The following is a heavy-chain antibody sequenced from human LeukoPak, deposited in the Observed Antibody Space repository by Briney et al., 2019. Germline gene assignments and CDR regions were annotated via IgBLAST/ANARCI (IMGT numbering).Heavy chain of an antibody. D-gene: IGHD3-22*01. CDR3: AREGDSSGYYYLFDY. V-gene: IGHV4-61*02. CDR2: IYTSGST. CDR1: GGSISSGSYY. Sequence: SETLSLTCTVSGGSISSGSYYWSWIRQPAGTGLEWIGRIYTSGSTNYNPSLKSRVTISVDTSKNQFSLKLSSVTAADTAVYYCAREGDSSGYYYLFDYWGQGTLGTVSS. J-gene: IGHJ4*02.